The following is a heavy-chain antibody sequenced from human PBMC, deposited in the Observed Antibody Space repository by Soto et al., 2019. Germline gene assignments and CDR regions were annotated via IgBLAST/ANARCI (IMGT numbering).Heavy chain of an antibody. CDR1: GYTFSSYG. D-gene: IGHD6-19*01. Sequence: ASVKVSCKTSGYTFSSYGITWVRQAHGQGLEWMGWISAYDGNTRYAQEFQGRVTLTTDTSTGTAYMELTSLRSDDTAVYYCARDPSTSASGWYFDYWVQGALVTVSS. J-gene: IGHJ4*02. CDR2: ISAYDGNT. CDR3: ARDPSTSASGWYFDY. V-gene: IGHV1-18*01.